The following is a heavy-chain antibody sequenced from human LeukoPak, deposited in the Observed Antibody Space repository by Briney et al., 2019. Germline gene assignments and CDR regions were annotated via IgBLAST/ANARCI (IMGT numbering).Heavy chain of an antibody. J-gene: IGHJ4*02. V-gene: IGHV1-69*04. CDR2: IIPILGIA. Sequence: SVKVSCKASGGTFSSYAISWVRQAPGQGLEWMGRIIPILGIANYAQKFQGRVTITADKSTSTAYMELSSLRSEDTAVYYCASQWGYGSGSYPGVIDYWGQGTLVTVSS. CDR3: ASQWGYGSGSYPGVIDY. CDR1: GGTFSSYA. D-gene: IGHD3-10*01.